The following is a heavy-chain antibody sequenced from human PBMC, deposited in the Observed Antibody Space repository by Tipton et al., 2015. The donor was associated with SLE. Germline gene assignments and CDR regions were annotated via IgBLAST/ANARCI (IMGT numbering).Heavy chain of an antibody. Sequence: LVQSGPEVKKPGASVKVSCRASANTFSRYDVNWVRQATGQGLEWMGWMNPDSGDTDYAQKFQGRLTVTWNTSIGTAYMELNSLRSEDTAVYYCARANIGLASALDYWGQGTLVTVSS. CDR1: ANTFSRYD. V-gene: IGHV1-8*01. D-gene: IGHD3-16*01. J-gene: IGHJ4*02. CDR2: MNPDSGDT. CDR3: ARANIGLASALDY.